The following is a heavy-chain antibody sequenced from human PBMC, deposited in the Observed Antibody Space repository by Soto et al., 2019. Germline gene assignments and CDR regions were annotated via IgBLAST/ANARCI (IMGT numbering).Heavy chain of an antibody. V-gene: IGHV1-46*01. J-gene: IGHJ4*02. Sequence: ASVKVSCKASGYTFTSYYMHWVRQAPGQGLEWMGIINPSGGSTSYAQKFQGRVTMTRDTSTSTVYMELSSLRSEDTAVYYCVREPRTIAPAGTPSEYLGQRALVAV. CDR2: INPSGGST. D-gene: IGHD6-13*01. CDR1: GYTFTSYY. CDR3: VREPRTIAPAGTPSEY.